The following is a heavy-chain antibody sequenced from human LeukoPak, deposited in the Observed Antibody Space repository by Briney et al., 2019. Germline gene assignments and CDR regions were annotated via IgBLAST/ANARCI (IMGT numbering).Heavy chain of an antibody. CDR1: GFTFSSYA. J-gene: IGHJ3*02. D-gene: IGHD3-22*01. V-gene: IGHV3-23*01. CDR3: AKDFTDSSALDAFDI. CDR2: ISGSGGST. Sequence: GGSLRLSCAASGFTFSSYAMSWVRQAPGKGLEGVSAISGSGGSTYYADSVKGRFTISRDNSKNTLYLQMNSLRAEDTAVYYCAKDFTDSSALDAFDIWGQGTMVTVSS.